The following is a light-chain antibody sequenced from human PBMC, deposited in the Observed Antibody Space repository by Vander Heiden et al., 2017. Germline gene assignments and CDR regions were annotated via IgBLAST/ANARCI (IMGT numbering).Light chain of an antibody. V-gene: IGKV3-20*01. Sequence: EIVLTQSPCTLSLSPGDRATLSCRASQSVSSRYLAWYQQKPGRAPRLLVYGASSRATGIPDRFSGSGSGTDFTFTISRLEPEDFAVYYCQQYGSSTQYTFGQGTKLEIK. J-gene: IGKJ2*01. CDR1: QSVSSRY. CDR2: GAS. CDR3: QQYGSSTQYT.